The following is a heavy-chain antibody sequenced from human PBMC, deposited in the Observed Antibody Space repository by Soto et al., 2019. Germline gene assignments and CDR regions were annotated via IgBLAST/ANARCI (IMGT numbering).Heavy chain of an antibody. Sequence: QVQLLESGGGLVKPGGSLRLSCTASGFTFSDHYMSWIRQAPGKGLEWVSYISSSGDYRNYADSEKDRFTISRDNTKHSLYLQMNSLRAEDTAVYYCARGDVDTVAQADYWGQGTLVTVSS. V-gene: IGHV3-11*03. CDR1: GFTFSDHY. D-gene: IGHD5-12*01. CDR2: ISSSGDYR. J-gene: IGHJ4*02. CDR3: ARGDVDTVAQADY.